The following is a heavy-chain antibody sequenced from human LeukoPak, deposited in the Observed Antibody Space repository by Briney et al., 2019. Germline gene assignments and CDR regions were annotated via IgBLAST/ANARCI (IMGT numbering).Heavy chain of an antibody. CDR1: GFTFSDYW. V-gene: IGHV3-7*01. Sequence: GGSLRLSCTASGFTFSDYWMTWVRQAPGKGPEWVANIKQGGSQRYYVDSVRGRFAISRDNAKNSLFLQMNGLRAEDTAVYYCARRGGSSSRRSPIDYWGQGTLVTVSS. D-gene: IGHD6-6*01. CDR3: ARRGGSSSRRSPIDY. CDR2: IKQGGSQR. J-gene: IGHJ4*02.